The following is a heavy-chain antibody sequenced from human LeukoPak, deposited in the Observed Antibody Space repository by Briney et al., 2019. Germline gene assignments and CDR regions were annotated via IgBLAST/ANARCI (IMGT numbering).Heavy chain of an antibody. D-gene: IGHD6-13*01. CDR3: ARETVAASGIDAFDI. J-gene: IGHJ3*02. Sequence: PSETLCLTCSLSGGSISNYYWSWIRQPAGKGLEWIGRIYTSESTNYNPSLKSRVTISTDKSKNQFSLKLSSVTAADTAVYYCARETVAASGIDAFDICCRGTMVTVSS. CDR1: GGSISNYY. CDR2: IYTSEST. V-gene: IGHV4-4*07.